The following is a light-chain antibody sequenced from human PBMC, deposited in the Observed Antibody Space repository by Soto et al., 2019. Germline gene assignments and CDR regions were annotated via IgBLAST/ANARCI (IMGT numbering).Light chain of an antibody. CDR3: SSYTSSSTI. CDR2: EVS. J-gene: IGLJ2*01. CDR1: SSDIGGYQY. V-gene: IGLV2-14*01. Sequence: QSVLTQPASVSGSAGQSITISCTGTSSDIGGYQYVSWYQQHPGKAPKLMTYEVSNRPSGVSHRFSGSRSGNTASLTISGLQAEDEADYYCSSYTSSSTIFGRGTKLTVL.